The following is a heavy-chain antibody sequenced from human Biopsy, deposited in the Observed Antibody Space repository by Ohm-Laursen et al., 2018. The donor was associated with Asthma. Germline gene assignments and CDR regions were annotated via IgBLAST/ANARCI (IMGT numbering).Heavy chain of an antibody. CDR2: ISVYNGNT. V-gene: IGHV1-18*01. D-gene: IGHD3-10*01. CDR3: ARAVDYSHYYGIDV. Sequence: ASLKVSCNASGYTFNSAGITWGRQAPGQGLEWMGWISVYNGNTKVAQKLQDRVTMITDTSTSTAYMELRSLRSDDTAVYFCARAVDYSHYYGIDVWGQGTTVTVS. J-gene: IGHJ6*02. CDR1: GYTFNSAG.